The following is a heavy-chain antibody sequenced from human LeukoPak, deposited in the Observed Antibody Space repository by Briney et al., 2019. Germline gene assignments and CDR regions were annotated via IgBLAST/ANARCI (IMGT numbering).Heavy chain of an antibody. CDR2: IPGSGGAWVSSITGTASRP. D-gene: IGHD3-22*01. Sequence: GGSLRLSCAASGFTFSYYAMSWVRQAPGKGLEWVSTIPGSGGAWVSSITGTASRPFYADSVKGRFTISRDNSKNTLYLQMNSLRAEDTAVYYCAKVNYDDSSGFYYESEIGYWGQGTLVTVSS. J-gene: IGHJ4*02. CDR3: AKVNYDDSSGFYYESEIGY. CDR1: GFTFSYYA. V-gene: IGHV3-23*01.